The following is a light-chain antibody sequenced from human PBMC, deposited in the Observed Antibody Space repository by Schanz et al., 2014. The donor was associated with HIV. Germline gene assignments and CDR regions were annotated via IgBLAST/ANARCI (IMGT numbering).Light chain of an antibody. CDR2: EVS. J-gene: IGLJ3*02. Sequence: QSALTQPASVSGSPGQSITISCTGTSSDVGNYNLVSWYQQHPGKAPKLIIYEVSKRPSGVSNRFSGSKSGNTASLTISGLQAEDEADYYCSSYAGSNNLVFGGGTKVTVL. V-gene: IGLV2-23*02. CDR1: SSDVGNYNL. CDR3: SSYAGSNNLV.